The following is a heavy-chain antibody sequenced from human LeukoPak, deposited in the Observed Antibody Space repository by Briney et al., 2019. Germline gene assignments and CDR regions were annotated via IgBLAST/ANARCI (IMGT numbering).Heavy chain of an antibody. D-gene: IGHD3-3*01. CDR2: ISAYDGNT. J-gene: IGHJ4*02. V-gene: IGHV1-18*01. CDR1: VYTFTSYS. Sequence: ASVKVSFKASVYTFTSYSITWVRQAPGQGLELIGWISAYDGNTNYAQKLQDRVTMTTDTSTSTAYMEMRSLRSDDTAVYYCARAQIDFWSVYYSIWGQGTLVTVSS. CDR3: ARAQIDFWSVYYSI.